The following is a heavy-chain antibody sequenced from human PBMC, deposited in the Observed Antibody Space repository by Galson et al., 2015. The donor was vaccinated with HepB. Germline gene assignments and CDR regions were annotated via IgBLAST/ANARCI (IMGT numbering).Heavy chain of an antibody. CDR1: GFTFSSYW. CDR3: ARADSGSYKPGGGDFDY. V-gene: IGHV3-7*03. CDR2: IKQDGSEK. D-gene: IGHD1-26*01. J-gene: IGHJ4*02. Sequence: SLRLSCAASGFTFSSYWMSWVRQAPGKGLEWVANIKQDGSEKYYVDSVKGRFTISRDNAKNSLYLQMNSLRAEDTAVYYCARADSGSYKPGGGDFDYWGQGTLVTVSS.